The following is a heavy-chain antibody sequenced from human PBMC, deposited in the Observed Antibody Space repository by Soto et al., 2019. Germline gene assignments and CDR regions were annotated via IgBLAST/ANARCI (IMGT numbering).Heavy chain of an antibody. J-gene: IGHJ4*02. Sequence: QITLNESGPTQVNPRQTLTLTCTFSGFSLTTSGVSVGWIRQSPGKAPEWLALIYWDDDKRYSPSLKSRLTITKDTSKNQVVLTMADLDPADTATYYCAHRVLRTVFGLVTTTAIYFDFWGQGTPVAVSS. D-gene: IGHD3-3*01. V-gene: IGHV2-5*02. CDR3: AHRVLRTVFGLVTTTAIYFDF. CDR2: IYWDDDK. CDR1: GFSLTTSGVS.